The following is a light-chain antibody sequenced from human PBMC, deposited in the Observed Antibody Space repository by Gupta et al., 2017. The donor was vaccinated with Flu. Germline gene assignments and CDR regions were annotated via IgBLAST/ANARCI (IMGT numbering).Light chain of an antibody. CDR3: QQRISWPDT. CDR2: EAS. J-gene: IGKJ2*01. CDR1: QSVNKD. Sequence: PATLSVSPGETVTLSCRASQSVNKDLAWNQQKPGQAPRLLIYEASNRATGTPARFSGSGSGTDFTLTISSLEPEDFAVYYCQQRISWPDTFGQGTKLEIK. V-gene: IGKV3-11*01.